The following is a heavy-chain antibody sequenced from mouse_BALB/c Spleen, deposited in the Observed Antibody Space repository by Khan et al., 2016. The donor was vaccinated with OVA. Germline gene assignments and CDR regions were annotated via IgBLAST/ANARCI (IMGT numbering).Heavy chain of an antibody. CDR2: INPSNGDT. CDR3: TRGGYGSPFAF. V-gene: IGHV1S81*02. J-gene: IGHJ3*01. CDR1: GYTFTSFY. D-gene: IGHD1-1*01. Sequence: QVRLQQSGAELVKPGASVKLSCKASGYTFTSFYIYWVKQRPGQGLEGVGEINPSNGDTNFNEKFKSKATLTVDKSSSTAFLQLSSLTSEDSAVYYCTRGGYGSPFAFWGQGTLVTVS.